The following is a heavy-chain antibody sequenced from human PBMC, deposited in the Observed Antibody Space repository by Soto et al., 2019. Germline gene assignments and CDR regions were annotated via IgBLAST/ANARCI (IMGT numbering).Heavy chain of an antibody. D-gene: IGHD2-8*01. Sequence: GGSLRLSCAASGFTFSSYTIHWVRQAPGKGLEWVAVISYDGSNKYYADSVKGRFTISRDNSKNTLYLQINSLIPEDTAVYYFERDARYCTNGVCDWFDPWGQGTLVTVSS. CDR3: ERDARYCTNGVCDWFDP. CDR1: GFTFSSYT. CDR2: ISYDGSNK. J-gene: IGHJ5*02. V-gene: IGHV3-30-3*01.